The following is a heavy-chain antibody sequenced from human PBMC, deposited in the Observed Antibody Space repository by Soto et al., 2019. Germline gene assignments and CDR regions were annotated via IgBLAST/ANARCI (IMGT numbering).Heavy chain of an antibody. CDR3: AKGKGVGATPDGANC. V-gene: IGHV3-23*01. CDR1: GFTFSRYG. J-gene: IGHJ4*02. Sequence: EVQVLESGGGLVQPGGSLRLSCAASGFTFSRYGMNWVRQAPGKGLESVSGVRSDGDTTYNADSVKGRFTVSRDNFRNTVDLQMNNLRVEDTAVYYCAKGKGVGATPDGANCWGQGTLVTVSP. D-gene: IGHD1-26*01. CDR2: VRSDGDTT.